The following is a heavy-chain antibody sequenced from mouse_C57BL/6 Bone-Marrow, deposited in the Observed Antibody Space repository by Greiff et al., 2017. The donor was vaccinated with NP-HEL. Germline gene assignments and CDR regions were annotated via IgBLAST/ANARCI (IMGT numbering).Heavy chain of an antibody. CDR1: GYTFTSYW. D-gene: IGHD1-2*01. CDR3: ASGDTTAGAMDY. V-gene: IGHV1-50*01. J-gene: IGHJ4*01. CDR2: IDPSDSYT. Sequence: QVQLQQPGAELVKPGASVKLSCKASGYTFTSYWMQWVKQRPGQGLEWTGEIDPSDSYTNYNQKFKGKATLTVDTSSSTAYMQLSSLTSEDSAVYYCASGDTTAGAMDYWGQGTSVTVSS.